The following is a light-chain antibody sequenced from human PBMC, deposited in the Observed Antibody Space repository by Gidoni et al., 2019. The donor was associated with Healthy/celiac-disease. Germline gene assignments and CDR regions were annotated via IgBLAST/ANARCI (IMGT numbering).Light chain of an antibody. CDR2: STS. Sequence: QTVVTQEPSLTVSPGGTVTLTCASSTGAVTSGYYPNWFQQKPGQAPRALIYSTSNTHSCTPARFSGSLLGGKAALTLSGVQPEDEAEYYCLLYYGGPWVFGGGTKLTVL. J-gene: IGLJ3*02. V-gene: IGLV7-43*01. CDR3: LLYYGGPWV. CDR1: TGAVTSGYY.